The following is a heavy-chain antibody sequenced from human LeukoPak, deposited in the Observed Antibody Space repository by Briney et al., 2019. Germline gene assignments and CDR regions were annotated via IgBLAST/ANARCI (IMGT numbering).Heavy chain of an antibody. CDR1: GGSFSGYY. J-gene: IGHJ4*02. CDR3: ARDPTGSSSWDDY. D-gene: IGHD6-13*01. CDR2: ISSSSSYI. V-gene: IGHV3-21*01. Sequence: ETLSLTCAVYGGSFSGYYWSWVRQAPGKGLEWVSSISSSSSYIYYADSVKGRFTISRDNAKNSLYLQMNSLRAEDTAVYYCARDPTGSSSWDDYWGQGTLVTVSS.